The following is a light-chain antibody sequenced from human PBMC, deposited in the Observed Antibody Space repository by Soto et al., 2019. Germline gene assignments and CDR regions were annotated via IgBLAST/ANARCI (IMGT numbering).Light chain of an antibody. CDR2: DAS. CDR3: QKYDSAPLT. J-gene: IGKJ4*01. Sequence: DIQMTQSPSSLSASVGDRVTIACRASQGISNNLAWYQQKVGKVPKLLIYDASTLQSGVPSRFSGSRSGTDFPLTISSLQAEDVATYYCQKYDSAPLTFGGGTKVEIK. V-gene: IGKV1-27*01. CDR1: QGISNN.